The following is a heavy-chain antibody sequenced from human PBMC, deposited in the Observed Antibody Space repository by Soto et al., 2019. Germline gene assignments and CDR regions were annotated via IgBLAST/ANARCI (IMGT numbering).Heavy chain of an antibody. Sequence: PGGSLRLSCAASGFTFNTYGMAWVRQAPGKGLEWVSGMTASEYNTYYADSVKGRFTISRDNSKNTVFLQMNSLRPEDTAVYYCAKPIRRDYYYYGMDVWGQGTTVTVSS. V-gene: IGHV3-23*01. CDR3: AKPIRRDYYYYGMDV. CDR1: GFTFNTYG. J-gene: IGHJ6*02. CDR2: MTASEYNT.